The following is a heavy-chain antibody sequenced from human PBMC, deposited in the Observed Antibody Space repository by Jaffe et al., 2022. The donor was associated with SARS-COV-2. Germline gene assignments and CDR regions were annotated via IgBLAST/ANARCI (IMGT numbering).Heavy chain of an antibody. D-gene: IGHD2-8*01. J-gene: IGHJ6*02. Sequence: QVQLVESGGGVVQPGRSLRLSCAASGFTFSYYGMHWVRQAPGKGLEWVAVVWYDGNNKYYADSVKGRFTISKDNSKNTLYLQMNSLRAEDTAVYFCARGGYCTNAPQSCHYGMDVWGQGTTVTVSS. V-gene: IGHV3-33*01. CDR2: VWYDGNNK. CDR3: ARGGYCTNAPQSCHYGMDV. CDR1: GFTFSYYG.